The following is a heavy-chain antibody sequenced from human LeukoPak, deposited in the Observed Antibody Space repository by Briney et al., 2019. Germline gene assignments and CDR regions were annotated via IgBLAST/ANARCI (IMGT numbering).Heavy chain of an antibody. CDR3: ARAGVTTVTTSAFDI. V-gene: IGHV4-39*07. J-gene: IGHJ3*02. CDR2: ISYSGST. D-gene: IGHD4-17*01. CDR1: GGSISSSNYY. Sequence: SETLSLTCTVSGGSISSSNYYWGWIRQPPGKGLEWIGSISYSGSTYYNPSLKSRVTISVDKSKNQFSLKLSSVTAADTAVYYCARAGVTTVTTSAFDIWGQGTMVTVSS.